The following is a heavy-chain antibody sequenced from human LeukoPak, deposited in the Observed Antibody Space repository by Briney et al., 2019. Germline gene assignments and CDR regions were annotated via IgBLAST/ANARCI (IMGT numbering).Heavy chain of an antibody. D-gene: IGHD5-24*01. CDR1: GFTFSGSW. V-gene: IGHV3-74*01. CDR2: INTDGTTI. Sequence: GGSLRLSCAASGFTFSGSWMHWVRQALGQGLVWVSRINTDGTTINYADSVKGRFTISRDNAKNTLYLQMHSLTAEDTAVYYCATAGNYRFDYWGQGILVTVSS. CDR3: ATAGNYRFDY. J-gene: IGHJ4*02.